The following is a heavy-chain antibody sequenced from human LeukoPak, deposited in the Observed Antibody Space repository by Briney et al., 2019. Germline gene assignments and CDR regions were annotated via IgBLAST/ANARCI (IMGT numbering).Heavy chain of an antibody. CDR2: IIPRLDIA. CDR3: ARIRTGTTYYYAMDV. D-gene: IGHD1-1*01. CDR1: GGIFSSHA. V-gene: IGHV1-69*04. Sequence: SVKVSRKASGGIFSSHAISWVRQAPGQGLEWMGRIIPRLDIAIYAQMFQGRVTITADKATTTAYMELTSLRSEDTAVYYCARIRTGTTYYYAMDVWGQGTTVTVSS. J-gene: IGHJ6*02.